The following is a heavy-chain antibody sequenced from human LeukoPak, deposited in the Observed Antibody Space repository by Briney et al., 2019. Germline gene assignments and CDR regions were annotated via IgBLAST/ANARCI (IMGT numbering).Heavy chain of an antibody. CDR3: ASLGGSITMIVAYAFDI. CDR2: INPNSGGT. CDR1: GYTFTGYY. Sequence: ASVKVSCKASGYTFTGYYMHWVRQAPGQGLEWMGWINPNSGGTNYAQKFQGWVTMTRDTSISTAYMELSRLRSDDTAVYYCASLGGSITMIVAYAFDIWGQGTMVTVSS. D-gene: IGHD3-22*01. J-gene: IGHJ3*02. V-gene: IGHV1-2*04.